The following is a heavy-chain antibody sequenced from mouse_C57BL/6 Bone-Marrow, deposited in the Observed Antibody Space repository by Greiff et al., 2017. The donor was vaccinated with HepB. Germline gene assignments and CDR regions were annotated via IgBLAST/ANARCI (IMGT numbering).Heavy chain of an antibody. D-gene: IGHD3-2*02. J-gene: IGHJ3*01. Sequence: QVQLQQPGAELVMPGASVKLSCKASGYTFTSYWMHWVKQRPGQGLEWIGEIDPSDSYTNYNQKFKGKSTLTVDKSSSTAYMQLSSLTSEDSAVYYCARRSGHTWFAYWGQGTLVTVSA. V-gene: IGHV1-69*01. CDR2: IDPSDSYT. CDR1: GYTFTSYW. CDR3: ARRSGHTWFAY.